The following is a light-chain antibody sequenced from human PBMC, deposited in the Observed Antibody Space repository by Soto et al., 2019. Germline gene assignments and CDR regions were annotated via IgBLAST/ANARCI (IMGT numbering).Light chain of an antibody. Sequence: DIQMTQSPSSLSASVGDRVTITCRASQSISIYLNWYQEKLGKAPKLLIYAASTLQIGVPSRFRGSGSGTDFSLTISSLQPEDFVTYYCQQSSSAPHTFGQGTKLEIK. V-gene: IGKV1-39*01. J-gene: IGKJ2*01. CDR1: QSISIY. CDR3: QQSSSAPHT. CDR2: AAS.